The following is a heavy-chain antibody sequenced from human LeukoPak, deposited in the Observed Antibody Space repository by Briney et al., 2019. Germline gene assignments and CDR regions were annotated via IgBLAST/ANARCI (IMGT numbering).Heavy chain of an antibody. D-gene: IGHD3-22*01. CDR1: GGSISSHY. CDR2: IYYSGST. J-gene: IGHJ3*02. CDR3: ARVSRVVVVMDTFDI. V-gene: IGHV4-59*11. Sequence: SETLSLTCTVSGGSISSHYWTWIRQPPGKGLEWIGYIYYSGSTNYNPSLKSRVTISVDTSKNQFSLKLTSVTAADTAVYYCARVSRVVVVMDTFDIWGQGTMVTVSS.